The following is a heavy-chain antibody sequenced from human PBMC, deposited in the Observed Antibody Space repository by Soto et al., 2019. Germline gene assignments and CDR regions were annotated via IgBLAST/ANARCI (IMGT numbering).Heavy chain of an antibody. Sequence: SETLSLTCSVSGDSISSSSYYWGWIRQSPGEGLEWIGNIHNNGGTQYNPSLDSRVTISADTSKNQFSLKLSSVTAADTAVYYCARRAYCGGDCYSEYFQHWGQGTLVTVSS. CDR1: GDSISSSSYY. J-gene: IGHJ1*01. V-gene: IGHV4-39*01. CDR3: ARRAYCGGDCYSEYFQH. CDR2: IHNNGGT. D-gene: IGHD2-21*02.